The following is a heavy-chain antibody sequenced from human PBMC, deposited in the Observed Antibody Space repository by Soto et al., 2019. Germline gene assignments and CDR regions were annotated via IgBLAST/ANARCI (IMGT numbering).Heavy chain of an antibody. CDR2: IRDRAYNYAT. Sequence: EVLLVESGGGVVQPGGSLKLSCAASGFVFKDSSIHWVRQASGKGLEWVGRIRDRAYNYATAYTASVKARFTISRDDSNNTAYLQMTSLKTDDTAIYYCTRLISAAQDDWGQGTLVTVSS. V-gene: IGHV3-73*01. CDR3: TRLISAAQDD. D-gene: IGHD3-10*01. CDR1: GFVFKDSS. J-gene: IGHJ4*02.